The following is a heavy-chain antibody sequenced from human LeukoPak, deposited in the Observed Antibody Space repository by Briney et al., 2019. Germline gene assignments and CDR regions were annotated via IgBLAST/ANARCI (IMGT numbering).Heavy chain of an antibody. CDR3: ARAPRYDFGSVYYIWFDP. V-gene: IGHV4-59*01. CDR2: IYYSGST. CDR1: GGSLSSYY. J-gene: IGHJ5*02. Sequence: SETLSLACTVSGGSLSSYYWSWIRQPPGKGLEWVGYIYYSGSTNYNPSLKRRVPISVDTSKTKFYLKLSSVTAADTAVYYCARAPRYDFGSVYYIWFDPWGQGTLVTVSS. D-gene: IGHD3-3*01.